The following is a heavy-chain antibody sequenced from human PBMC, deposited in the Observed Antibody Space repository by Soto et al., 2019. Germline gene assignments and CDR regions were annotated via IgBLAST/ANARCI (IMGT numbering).Heavy chain of an antibody. V-gene: IGHV3-15*01. D-gene: IGHD2-15*01. J-gene: IGHJ4*02. CDR1: GFTFSNAW. CDR3: TTYDCSGGSCYQNFDS. CDR2: IKSKTDGGTT. Sequence: GGSLRLSCAASGFTFSNAWMSWVRQAPGKGLEWVGRIKSKTDGGTTDYAAPVKGRFTISRDDSKNTLYLQMNSLKTEDTAVYYCTTYDCSGGSCYQNFDSWGQGTLVTVSS.